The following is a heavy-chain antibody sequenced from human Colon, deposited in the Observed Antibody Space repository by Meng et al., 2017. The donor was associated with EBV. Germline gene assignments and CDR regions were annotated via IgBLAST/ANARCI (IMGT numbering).Heavy chain of an antibody. CDR2: IHHTGYS. CDR1: VDSITSNAW. D-gene: IGHD4-17*01. Sequence: SVPGLCKSSCTLSVTCAESVDSITSNAWWSWVRQPPGKGLEWIGQIHHTGYSTFNPSLQSRVTMSVDKSKNQFFLTVRSVTASDTAVYYCARRDYGNYPLKSPWGQGVLVTVSS. J-gene: IGHJ5*02. V-gene: IGHV4-4*02. CDR3: ARRDYGNYPLKSP.